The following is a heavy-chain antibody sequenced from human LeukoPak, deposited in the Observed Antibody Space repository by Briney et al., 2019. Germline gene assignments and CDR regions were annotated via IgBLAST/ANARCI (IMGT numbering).Heavy chain of an antibody. CDR2: IIPILGIA. D-gene: IGHD3-16*01. V-gene: IGHV1-69*02. CDR1: GGTFSSYT. Sequence: RASVKVSCKASGGTFSSYTISWVRQAPGQGLEWMGRIIPILGIANYAQKFQGRVTITADKSTSTAYMELSSLRSEDTAVYYCAKNGVWGSYIFDYWGQGTLATVSS. J-gene: IGHJ4*02. CDR3: AKNGVWGSYIFDY.